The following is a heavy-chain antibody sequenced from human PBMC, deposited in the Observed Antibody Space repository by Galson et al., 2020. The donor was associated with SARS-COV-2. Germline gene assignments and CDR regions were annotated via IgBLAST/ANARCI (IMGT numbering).Heavy chain of an antibody. CDR2: ISAQTGNT. J-gene: IGHJ4*02. Sequence: ASVKVSCKASGYTFSSYGVSWARQAPGQGLEWMGWISAQTGNTNYAQNLQGRVTLTTDKSTSTAYMELRSLRSDDTAVYYCARDRLGYCTGGVCYRSDYWGQGTLGTVSS. CDR3: ARDRLGYCTGGVCYRSDY. CDR1: GYTFSSYG. D-gene: IGHD2-8*02. V-gene: IGHV1-18*01.